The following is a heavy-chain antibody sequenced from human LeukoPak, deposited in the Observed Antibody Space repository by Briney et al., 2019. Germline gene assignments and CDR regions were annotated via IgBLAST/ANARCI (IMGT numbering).Heavy chain of an antibody. CDR1: GYSFTPYW. CDR2: IYPGDSDT. D-gene: IGHD1-26*01. Sequence: GESLKISCKGSGYSFTPYWIAWVRQMPGKGLECVGIIYPGDSDTRYSPSFQGQVTISADKSISTAYLQWSSLKTSDTAMYYRARREIVGVSFDYWGQGTLVTVSS. J-gene: IGHJ4*02. CDR3: ARREIVGVSFDY. V-gene: IGHV5-51*01.